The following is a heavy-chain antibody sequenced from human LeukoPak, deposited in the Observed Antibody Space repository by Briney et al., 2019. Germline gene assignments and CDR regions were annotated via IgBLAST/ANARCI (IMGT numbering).Heavy chain of an antibody. D-gene: IGHD4-17*01. CDR2: ISNSGSTI. CDR1: GFTFSSYE. V-gene: IGHV3-48*03. CDR3: AREPDYGDYVYWYFDL. J-gene: IGHJ2*01. Sequence: PGGSLRLSCAASGFTFSSYEMNWVRQAPGKGLEWVSYISNSGSTIYYADSVKGRFTISRDNAKNSLYLQMNSLRAEDTAVYYCAREPDYGDYVYWYFDLWGRGTLVTVSS.